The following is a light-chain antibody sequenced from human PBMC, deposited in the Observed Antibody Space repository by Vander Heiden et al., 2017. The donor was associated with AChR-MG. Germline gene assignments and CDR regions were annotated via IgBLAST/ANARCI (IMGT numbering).Light chain of an antibody. CDR3: CSYTRRSAHNYV. Sequence: QSALAQPASVSGSPGQSISLSSTGTRSDVGGYDFVSWYQRHPGKAPKLIIYDVTRRPSGVSLRFSGSKSGSTASLTISGLQSEDEADYYCCSYTRRSAHNYVFGTGTKVTVL. V-gene: IGLV2-14*01. CDR2: DVT. J-gene: IGLJ1*01. CDR1: RSDVGGYDF.